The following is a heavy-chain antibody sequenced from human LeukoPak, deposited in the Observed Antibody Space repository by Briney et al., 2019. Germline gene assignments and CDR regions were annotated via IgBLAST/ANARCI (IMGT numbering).Heavy chain of an antibody. V-gene: IGHV1-2*02. CDR1: GYTFTGYY. J-gene: IGHJ3*02. CDR2: FNPNSGDT. CDR3: AALGYCSGGSCPRRGTFDI. Sequence: ASVKVSCKASGYTFTGYYIHWVRQAPGQGLEWMGWFNPNSGDTNYAQKFQGRVTMTRDTSISTAYMELSRLTSDDTAVYYCAALGYCSGGSCPRRGTFDIWGQGTMVTVSS. D-gene: IGHD2-15*01.